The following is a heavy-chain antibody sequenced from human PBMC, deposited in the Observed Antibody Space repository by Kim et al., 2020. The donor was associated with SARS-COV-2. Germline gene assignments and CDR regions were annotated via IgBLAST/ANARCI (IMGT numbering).Heavy chain of an antibody. D-gene: IGHD3-9*01. CDR1: GGSISSSSYY. J-gene: IGHJ4*01. CDR3: ARHPAYYDILTGHDY. Sequence: SETLSLTCTVPGGSISSSSYYWGWIRQPPGKGLEWIGSIYYSGSTYYNPSLKSRVTISVDTSKNQFFLKLSSVTAADMAVYYCARHPAYYDILTGHDYWG. V-gene: IGHV4-39*01. CDR2: IYYSGST.